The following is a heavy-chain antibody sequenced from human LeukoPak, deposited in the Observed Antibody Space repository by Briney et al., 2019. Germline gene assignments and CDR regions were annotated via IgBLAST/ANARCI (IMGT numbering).Heavy chain of an antibody. V-gene: IGHV4-34*01. CDR2: INHSGST. D-gene: IGHD7-27*01. J-gene: IGHJ4*02. CDR3: AGVQLGILGY. Sequence: PSETLSLTCAVYGGSFSGYYWSWIRQPPGKGLEWIGEINHSGSTNYNPSLKSRVTISVDTSKNQFSLKLSSVTAADTAVYYCAGVQLGILGYWGQGTLVTVSS. CDR1: GGSFSGYY.